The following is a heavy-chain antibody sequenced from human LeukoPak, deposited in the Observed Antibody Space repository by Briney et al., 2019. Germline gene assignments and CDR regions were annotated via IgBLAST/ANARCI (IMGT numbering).Heavy chain of an antibody. CDR3: AKSRRYYYDSFDY. CDR1: GFTFDDYA. CDR2: ISWNSGSI. D-gene: IGHD3-22*01. V-gene: IGHV3-9*01. Sequence: GGSLRLSCAASGFTFDDYAMHWVRQAPGKGLEWVSGISWNSGSIGYADSVKGRFTISRDNAKNSLYLQMNSLRAEDTALYYCAKSRRYYYDSFDYWGQGTLVTVSS. J-gene: IGHJ4*02.